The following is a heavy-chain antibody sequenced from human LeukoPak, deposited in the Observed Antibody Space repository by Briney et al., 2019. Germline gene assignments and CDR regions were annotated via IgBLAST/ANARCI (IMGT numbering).Heavy chain of an antibody. CDR2: IYYSGST. CDR1: GGSISSSSYY. CDR3: ARGSLRWPLPDY. V-gene: IGHV4-39*07. J-gene: IGHJ4*02. D-gene: IGHD5-24*01. Sequence: PSETLSLTCTVSGGSISSSSYYWGWIRQPPGKGLEWIGSIYYSGSTYYNPSLKSRVTISVDTSKNQFSLKLSSVTAADTAVYYCARGSLRWPLPDYWGQGTLVTVSS.